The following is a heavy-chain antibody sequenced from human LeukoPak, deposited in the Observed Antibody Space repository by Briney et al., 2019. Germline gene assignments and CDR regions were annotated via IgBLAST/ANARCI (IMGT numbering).Heavy chain of an antibody. CDR3: ASPAVLYYYDSSGYEVGDAFDI. J-gene: IGHJ3*02. V-gene: IGHV5-51*01. CDR1: GYSFTSYW. D-gene: IGHD3-22*01. Sequence: GESLKISCKGSGYSFTSYWIGWVRQMPGKGLEWMGIIYPGDSDTRYSPSFQGQVTISADKSISTAYLQWSSLKASDTAVYYCASPAVLYYYDSSGYEVGDAFDIWGQGTMVTVSS. CDR2: IYPGDSDT.